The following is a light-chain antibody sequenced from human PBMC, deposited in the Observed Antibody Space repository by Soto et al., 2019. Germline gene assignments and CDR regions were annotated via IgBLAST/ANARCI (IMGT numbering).Light chain of an antibody. V-gene: IGLV1-44*01. CDR3: SSYTSSSTHYV. Sequence: QSVLTQPPSASGTPGQRVTISCSGSSSNIGSNTVNWYQQFPGTAPKLLIYGNDQRPSGVPDRFSGSKSGTSASLAISGLQSEDEADYYCSSYTSSSTHYVFGTGTKLTVL. CDR2: GND. CDR1: SSNIGSNT. J-gene: IGLJ1*01.